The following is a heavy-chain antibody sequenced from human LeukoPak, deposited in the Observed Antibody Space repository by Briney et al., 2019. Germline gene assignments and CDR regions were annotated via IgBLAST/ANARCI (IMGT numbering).Heavy chain of an antibody. CDR1: GYTFTNYY. CDR2: INPNRGDT. D-gene: IGHD4-17*01. J-gene: IGHJ4*02. CDR3: TRGLFGFATTPLSD. V-gene: IGHV1-2*02. Sequence: ASVKVSYKASGYTFTNYYMHWVRQAPGHGLEWMGWINPNRGDTNYAQKFQGRVTMTRDTSISTAFMELTRLTSDDTAVYYCTRGLFGFATTPLSDWGQGTLVTVSS.